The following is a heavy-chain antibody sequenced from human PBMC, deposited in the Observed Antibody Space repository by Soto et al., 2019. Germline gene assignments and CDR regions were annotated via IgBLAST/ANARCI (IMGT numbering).Heavy chain of an antibody. CDR1: GGSIGSYY. CDR2: IFYGGNT. Sequence: QVQLQESGPGLVKASETLSLTCTVSGGSIGSYYWNWIRQPPGKGLEWIGYIFYGGNTNYSPSLKSRVTMSLDTSKNQFSLEMTSVTAADTALYYCASAPILTDSSGYYWPESFQHWGQGTLVTVSS. J-gene: IGHJ1*01. V-gene: IGHV4-59*01. D-gene: IGHD3-22*01. CDR3: ASAPILTDSSGYYWPESFQH.